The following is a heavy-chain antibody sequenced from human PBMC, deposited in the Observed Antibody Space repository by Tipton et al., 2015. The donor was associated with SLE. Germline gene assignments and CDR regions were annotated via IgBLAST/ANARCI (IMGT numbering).Heavy chain of an antibody. CDR3: ARSRGDYYLAFDV. CDR2: IYYDGST. J-gene: IGHJ3*01. V-gene: IGHV4-31*03. Sequence: TLSLTCTVSGGSISSDGYYRSWIRHHPGKGLEWIVYIYYDGSTYYNPSPKSRSSISIDTPKNQFSLKLGSVTAADTAMYYCARSRGDYYLAFDVWGQGTMVTVSS. D-gene: IGHD2/OR15-2a*01. CDR1: GGSISSDGYY.